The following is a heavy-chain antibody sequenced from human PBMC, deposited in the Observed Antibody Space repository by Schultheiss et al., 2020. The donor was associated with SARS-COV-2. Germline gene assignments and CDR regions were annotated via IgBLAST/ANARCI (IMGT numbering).Heavy chain of an antibody. V-gene: IGHV3-30*04. CDR2: ISYDGSNK. CDR3: ARDPGVPFLSYWYFDV. D-gene: IGHD3-3*01. Sequence: GGSLRLSCAASGFTFSSYAMHWVRQAPGKGLEWVAVISYDGSNKYYADSVKGRFTISRDNAKNSLYLQMSSLRAEDTAMYYCARDPGVPFLSYWYFDVWGRGTLVTVSS. J-gene: IGHJ2*01. CDR1: GFTFSSYA.